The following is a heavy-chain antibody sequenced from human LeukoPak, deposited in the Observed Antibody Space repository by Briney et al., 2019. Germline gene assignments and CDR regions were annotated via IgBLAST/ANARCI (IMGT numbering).Heavy chain of an antibody. Sequence: KPSETLSLTCTVSGGSISSSSYYWGWIRQPPGKGLEWIGSINYSGSTYYIPSLKSRVTISVDTSKNQFSLKLSSVTAADTAVYYCARPERVVRHDAFDMRGQGTMVTVSS. V-gene: IGHV4-39*01. CDR1: GGSISSSSYY. CDR3: ARPERVVRHDAFDM. CDR2: INYSGST. D-gene: IGHD3-3*01. J-gene: IGHJ3*02.